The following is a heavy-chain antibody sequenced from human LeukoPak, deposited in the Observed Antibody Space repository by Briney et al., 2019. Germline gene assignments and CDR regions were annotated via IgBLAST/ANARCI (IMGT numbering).Heavy chain of an antibody. J-gene: IGHJ3*02. CDR3: ARHRNGGSQDDAFDI. CDR1: GFSFSDYN. V-gene: IGHV3-21*01. Sequence: PGGSLRLSCAASGFSFSDYNMNWVRQAPGKALEWVSSITTSSTYIYYGDSVKGRFTISRDNAKNSLYLQMNSLRAEDTAVYYCARHRNGGSQDDAFDIWGQGTMVTVSS. CDR2: ITTSSTYI. D-gene: IGHD2-15*01.